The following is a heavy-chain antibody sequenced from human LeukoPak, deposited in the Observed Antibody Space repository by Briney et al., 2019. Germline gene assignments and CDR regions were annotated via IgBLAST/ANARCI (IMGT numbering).Heavy chain of an antibody. V-gene: IGHV3-23*01. CDR2: ISGSGVST. J-gene: IGHJ4*02. CDR1: GFTFRTSG. CDR3: AKEYGYTYGEFDY. D-gene: IGHD5-18*01. Sequence: GGSLRLSCAASGFTFRTSGMSWVRQAPGKGLEWVSAISGSGVSTYYADSVKGRFTISRDNSKNTLYLQMSSLRAEDTAVYYCAKEYGYTYGEFDYWGQGTLVTVSS.